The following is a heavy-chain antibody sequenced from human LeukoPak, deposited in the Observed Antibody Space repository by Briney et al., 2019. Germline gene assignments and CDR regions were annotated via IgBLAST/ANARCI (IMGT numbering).Heavy chain of an antibody. CDR2: ISGSGGST. V-gene: IGHV3-23*01. Sequence: GGSLRLSCAASGFTFSSYAMSWVRQAPGKGLEWVSAISGSGGSTYFAGSVKGRFTISRDNSKNTLYLQMNSLRAEDTAVYYCAKAGYARGSTSADSPYNYYYYYMDVWGKGTTVTVSS. CDR1: GFTFSSYA. J-gene: IGHJ6*03. D-gene: IGHD2-2*01. CDR3: AKAGYARGSTSADSPYNYYYYYMDV.